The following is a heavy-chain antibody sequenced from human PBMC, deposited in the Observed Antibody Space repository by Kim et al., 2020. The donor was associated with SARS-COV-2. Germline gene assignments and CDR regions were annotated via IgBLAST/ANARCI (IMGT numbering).Heavy chain of an antibody. V-gene: IGHV3-74*01. CDR1: GLIFSSYC. CDR3: VREMEYWSRSSCDNYYG. J-gene: IGHJ6*01. D-gene: IGHD2-2*01. Sequence: GGSLRLSCAASGLIFSSYCVHWVRQAPGKGLVCVSGISSDGSSTSYADSVKGRFTISRDNSKNMLYLQMNSLRPEDTAVYYCVREMEYWSRSSCDNYYG. CDR2: ISSDGSST.